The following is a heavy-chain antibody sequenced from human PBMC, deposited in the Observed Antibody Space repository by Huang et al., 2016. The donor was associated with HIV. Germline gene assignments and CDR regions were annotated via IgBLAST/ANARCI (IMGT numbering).Heavy chain of an antibody. CDR2: SGYDGSDE. Sequence: MESGGDVVHLGGSLTLSCVVSGLTFSNYGMHWIRQVPGNGLEWITFSGYDGSDEYYSASVKGRFIVSRDNSNSTLYLRMNSLTPEDTAIYYCAKDTWGGIADHWGQGTRVTVSS. CDR1: GLTFSNYG. V-gene: IGHV3-30*02. CDR3: AKDTWGGIADH. D-gene: IGHD3-16*01. J-gene: IGHJ4*02.